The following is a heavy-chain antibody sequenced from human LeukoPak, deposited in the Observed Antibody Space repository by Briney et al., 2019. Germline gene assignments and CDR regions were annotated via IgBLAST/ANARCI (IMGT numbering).Heavy chain of an antibody. CDR1: GFTFSSYA. J-gene: IGHJ4*02. D-gene: IGHD3-22*01. Sequence: GGSLRLSCAASGFTFSSYATHWVRQAPGKGLEWVAVISYDGSNKYYADSVKGRFTISRDNSKNTLYLQMNSLRAEDTAVYYCARVILNYDSSGYYYGNFDYWGQGTLVTVSS. CDR3: ARVILNYDSSGYYYGNFDY. V-gene: IGHV3-30-3*01. CDR2: ISYDGSNK.